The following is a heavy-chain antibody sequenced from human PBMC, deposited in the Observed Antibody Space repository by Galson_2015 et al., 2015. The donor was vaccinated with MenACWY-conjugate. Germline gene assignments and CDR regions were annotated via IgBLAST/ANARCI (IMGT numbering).Heavy chain of an antibody. Sequence: SLRLSCAVSAVSEFTFSNYWMHWVRQVPGKGLVWLSRINGDGSVTNYADSVRGRFTISRDNAKNTLYLQMNSLRAEDTAIYYCARDRVYGSGSSDHWGQETLVTVSS. J-gene: IGHJ4*02. CDR2: INGDGSVT. V-gene: IGHV3-74*01. CDR1: AVSEFTFSNYW. D-gene: IGHD3-10*01. CDR3: ARDRVYGSGSSDH.